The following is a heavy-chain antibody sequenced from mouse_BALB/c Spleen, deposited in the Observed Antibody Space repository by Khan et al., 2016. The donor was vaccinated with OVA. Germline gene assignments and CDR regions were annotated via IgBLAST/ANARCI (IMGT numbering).Heavy chain of an antibody. V-gene: IGHV1-37*01. D-gene: IGHD2-13*01. CDR3: LRSAASGDYVEAWFAY. CDR1: GYSFTGYT. CDR2: INPYNGGT. J-gene: IGHJ3*01. Sequence: VQLQQSGPELVKPGASMKMSCKASGYSFTGYTMNWVKQSHVKNLEWIGLINPYNGGTAYNQKFRGKATLTVEKSSNTAYLELLRLTSEESEGFYCLRSAASGDYVEAWFAYWGQGTLVTVSA.